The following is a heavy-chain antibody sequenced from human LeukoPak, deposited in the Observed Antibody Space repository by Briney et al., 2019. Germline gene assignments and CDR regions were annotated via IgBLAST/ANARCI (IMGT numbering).Heavy chain of an antibody. Sequence: PSETLSLTCTVSGGSISSGSYYWSWIRQPAGKGLEWIGRIYTSGSTNYNPSLKSRVTISVDTSKNQFSLKLSSVTAADTAVYYCARVNPVLLWFGEGEYYFDYWGQGTLVTVSS. J-gene: IGHJ4*02. D-gene: IGHD3-10*01. CDR1: GGSISSGSYY. V-gene: IGHV4-61*02. CDR3: ARVNPVLLWFGEGEYYFDY. CDR2: IYTSGST.